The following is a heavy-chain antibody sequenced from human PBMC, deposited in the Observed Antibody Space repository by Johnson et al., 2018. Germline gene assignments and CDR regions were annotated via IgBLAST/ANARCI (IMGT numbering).Heavy chain of an antibody. CDR3: SRVGGAAEPYYYYMDV. CDR1: GFNFIHYA. CDR2: IRSKGNGGTT. V-gene: IGHV3-49*03. J-gene: IGHJ6*03. Sequence: VQLQESGGGLVQXGRSLRLSCTASGFNFIHYAMNWFRLAPGKGLEGVGFIRSKGNGGTTDYAASVKGRFTLSRDDSKSIVFLQLNNLEVEDTAVYYCSRVGGAAEPYYYYMDVWGKGTTVTVSS. D-gene: IGHD4/OR15-4a*01.